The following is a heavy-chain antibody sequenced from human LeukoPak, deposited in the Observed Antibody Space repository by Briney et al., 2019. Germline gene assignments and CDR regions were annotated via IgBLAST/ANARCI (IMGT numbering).Heavy chain of an antibody. CDR1: GFTFSSYA. Sequence: GGSLRLSCAASGFTFSSYAMSWVRQAPGKGLEWVSAISGSGGSTYYADSVKGRFTISRGNSKNTLYLQMNSPRAEDTAVYHCAIHRDDYPYVWGQGTLVTVSS. D-gene: IGHD5-12*01. CDR2: ISGSGGST. CDR3: AIHRDDYPYV. V-gene: IGHV3-23*01. J-gene: IGHJ4*02.